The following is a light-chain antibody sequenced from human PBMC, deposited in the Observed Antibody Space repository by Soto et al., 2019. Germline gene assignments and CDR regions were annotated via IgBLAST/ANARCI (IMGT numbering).Light chain of an antibody. J-gene: IGLJ1*01. V-gene: IGLV2-14*01. CDR1: SSDVGGYNY. Sequence: QSVLTQRASVSGSPGQSITISCTGTSSDVGGYNYVSWYQQHPGKAPKLMIYEVNYRPSGVSNRFSGSKSGNTASLTISGLQAEDEADYYCSSYTSSSTGVFGTGTKVTVL. CDR2: EVN. CDR3: SSYTSSSTGV.